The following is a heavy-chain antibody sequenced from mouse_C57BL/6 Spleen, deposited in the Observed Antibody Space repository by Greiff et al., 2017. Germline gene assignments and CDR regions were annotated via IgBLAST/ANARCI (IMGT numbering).Heavy chain of an antibody. CDR3: ARYDSDSRGYYYAMDY. V-gene: IGHV2-2*01. CDR1: GFSLTSYS. Sequence: VQLLQSGPGLVQPSPSLSITCTVSGFSLTSYSVHWVRQSPGKGLEWLGVLWSGGSTEYKAAFISRLSISKDNSKSQVFFKMNSLQADDTAIYCGARYDSDSRGYYYAMDYGGQGTSVTVAS. J-gene: IGHJ4*01. CDR2: LWSGGST. D-gene: IGHD2-12*01.